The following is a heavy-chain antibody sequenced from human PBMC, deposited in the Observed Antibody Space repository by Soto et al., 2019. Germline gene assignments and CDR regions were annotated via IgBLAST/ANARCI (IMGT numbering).Heavy chain of an antibody. V-gene: IGHV1-69*06. CDR2: IIPIFGTA. J-gene: IGHJ4*02. CDR3: ARATLAYCGGDCYSGYFDY. Sequence: ASVKVSCKASGGTFSSYAISWVRQAPGQGLEWMGGIIPIFGTANYAQKFQGRVTITADKSTSTAYMELSSLRSEDTAVYYCARATLAYCGGDCYSGYFDYWGQGTLVTVSS. D-gene: IGHD2-21*02. CDR1: GGTFSSYA.